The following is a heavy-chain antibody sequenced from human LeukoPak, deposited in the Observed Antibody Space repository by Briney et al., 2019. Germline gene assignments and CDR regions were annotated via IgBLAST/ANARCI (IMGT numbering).Heavy chain of an antibody. D-gene: IGHD4-17*01. CDR1: GFTFSTYA. J-gene: IGHJ6*02. V-gene: IGHV3-23*01. CDR2: ISRSGRST. Sequence: PGGSLRLSCAASGFTFSTYAMTWVRQAPGKGLECVSVISRSGRSTHYADSVKGRFTISRDNSKNMLYLQMNSLRAEDTAIYYCTKKRLNRLGFYYGIDVWGQGTTVTVSS. CDR3: TKKRLNRLGFYYGIDV.